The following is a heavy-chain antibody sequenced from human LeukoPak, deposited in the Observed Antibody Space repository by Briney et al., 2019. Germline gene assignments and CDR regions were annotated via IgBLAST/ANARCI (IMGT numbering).Heavy chain of an antibody. CDR3: ARDAYYYDSRGSP. V-gene: IGHV3-21*01. CDR2: ISSSSSYI. J-gene: IGHJ5*02. Sequence: GGSLRLSCAASGFTFSSYSTNWVRQAPGKGLEWVSSISSSSSYIYYADSMKGRVTISRDNAKNSLYLQMNNLRAEDTAVYYCARDAYYYDSRGSPWGQGTLVTVSS. D-gene: IGHD3-22*01. CDR1: GFTFSSYS.